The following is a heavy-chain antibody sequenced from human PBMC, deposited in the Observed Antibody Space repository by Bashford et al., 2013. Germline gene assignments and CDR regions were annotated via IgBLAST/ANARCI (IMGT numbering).Heavy chain of an antibody. CDR1: GGTFSSYA. CDR3: ARGDLTMIVARGAFDI. CDR2: IIPIFGTA. D-gene: IGHD3-22*01. J-gene: IGHJ3*02. Sequence: SVKVSCKASGGTFSSYAISWVRQAPGQGLEWMGGIIPIFGTANYAQKFQGRVTITADESTSTAYMELSSLRSEDTAVYYCARGDLTMIVARGAFDIWGQGTMVTVSS. V-gene: IGHV1-69*13.